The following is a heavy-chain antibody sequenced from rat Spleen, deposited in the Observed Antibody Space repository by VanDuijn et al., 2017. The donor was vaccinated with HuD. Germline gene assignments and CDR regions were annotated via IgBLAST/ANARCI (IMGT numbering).Heavy chain of an antibody. CDR1: GFTFSNYG. J-gene: IGHJ3*01. D-gene: IGHD1-5*01. V-gene: IGHV5-19*01. Sequence: EVKLVESGGGLVQPGRSLKLSCAASGFTFSNYGMHWIRQAPTKGLEWVASISPSGGSTYYRDSVKGRYTISRDNAKSTLYLQMNSLRSEDTATYYCTSEVQYNWFAYWGQGTLVTVSS. CDR3: TSEVQYNWFAY. CDR2: ISPSGGST.